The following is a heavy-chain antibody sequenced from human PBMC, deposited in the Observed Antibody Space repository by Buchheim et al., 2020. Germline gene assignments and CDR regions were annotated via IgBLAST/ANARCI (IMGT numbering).Heavy chain of an antibody. Sequence: EVQLVEFGGGLVQPGGSLRLSCAASGFTFSSFEMTWVRQAPGKGLEWISYISGSGSTIYHADSVKGRFAISSDNARNSLYLQMNTLRAEDTAVYYCARTYYRSGINCFDPWGQGTL. D-gene: IGHD3-10*01. CDR2: ISGSGSTI. CDR1: GFTFSSFE. CDR3: ARTYYRSGINCFDP. V-gene: IGHV3-48*03. J-gene: IGHJ5*02.